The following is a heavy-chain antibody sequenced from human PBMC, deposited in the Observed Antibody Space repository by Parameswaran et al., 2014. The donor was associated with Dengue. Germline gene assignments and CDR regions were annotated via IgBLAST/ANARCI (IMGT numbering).Heavy chain of an antibody. CDR2: ISSKVYGGTA. J-gene: IGHJ4*02. D-gene: IGHD5-24*01. V-gene: IGHV3-49*02. Sequence: RWIRQPPGKGLEWVGFISSKVYGGTAEYAASVKGRFTISRDDSKSIAYLQLNSLKAGDTAVYYCTRVAPYNNYFDYWGQGTLVTVSS. CDR3: TRVAPYNNYFDY.